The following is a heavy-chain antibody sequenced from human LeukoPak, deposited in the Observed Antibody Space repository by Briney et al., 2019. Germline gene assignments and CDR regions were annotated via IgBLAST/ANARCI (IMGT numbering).Heavy chain of an antibody. J-gene: IGHJ4*02. CDR3: AILRGYSGYDYAAY. Sequence: ASVKVSCKASGGTFSSYAISWVRQAPGQGLEWMGGIIPIFGTANYAQKFQGRVTITADESTSTAYMELSSPRSEDTAVYYCAILRGYSGYDYAAYWGQGTLVTVSS. V-gene: IGHV1-69*13. CDR1: GGTFSSYA. CDR2: IIPIFGTA. D-gene: IGHD5-12*01.